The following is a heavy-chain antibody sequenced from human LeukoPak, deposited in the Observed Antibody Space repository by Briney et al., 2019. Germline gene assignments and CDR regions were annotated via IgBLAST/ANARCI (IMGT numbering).Heavy chain of an antibody. CDR3: AKFYCSSTTCYIMYHHGMDV. J-gene: IGHJ6*02. Sequence: PGGSLRLSCAASGFTFSSYSMNWVRQAPGKGLEWVSTISGSGGSTYSADSVKGRFTISRDNSKHTLFLQMNSLRAEDTAVYYCAKFYCSSTTCYIMYHHGMDVWGQGTTVTVSS. V-gene: IGHV3-23*01. D-gene: IGHD2-2*02. CDR1: GFTFSSYS. CDR2: ISGSGGST.